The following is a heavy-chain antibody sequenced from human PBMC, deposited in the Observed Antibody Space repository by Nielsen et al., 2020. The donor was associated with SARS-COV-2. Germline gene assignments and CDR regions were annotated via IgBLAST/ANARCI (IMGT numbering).Heavy chain of an antibody. V-gene: IGHV1-69*01. J-gene: IGHJ4*02. CDR2: ITPTFGTG. CDR3: ASPDYGDSNFDY. D-gene: IGHD4-17*01. Sequence: WVRQAPGQGLEWMGGITPTFGTGNYAQKFQGRVTITADESTSTAYMELSSLRSEDTAVYYCASPDYGDSNFDYWGQGTLVTVSS.